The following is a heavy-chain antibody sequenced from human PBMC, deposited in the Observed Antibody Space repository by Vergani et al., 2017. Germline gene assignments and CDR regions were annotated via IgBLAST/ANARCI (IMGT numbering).Heavy chain of an antibody. V-gene: IGHV3-53*02. D-gene: IGHD1-1*01. CDR2: IFTGGTT. J-gene: IGHJ6*03. Sequence: EVQLVETGGGLIQPGGSLRLSCVVSGFSVSNNYMSWVRHRPGKGLEWVSFIFTGGTTYYEDSVKGRFTISRDNSKNTVHLQMNSLTAEDTAVYYCAKMCNWVDSYFYCMDVWGKGTTVTVSS. CDR1: GFSVSNNY. CDR3: AKMCNWVDSYFYCMDV.